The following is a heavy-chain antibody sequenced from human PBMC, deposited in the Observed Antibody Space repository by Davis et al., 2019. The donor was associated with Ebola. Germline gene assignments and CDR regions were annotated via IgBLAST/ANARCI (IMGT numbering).Heavy chain of an antibody. D-gene: IGHD4-17*01. J-gene: IGHJ4*02. CDR1: GFTFDDYA. CDR2: ISWNSVSI. CDR3: AKGRYTVTTGPDY. Sequence: GGSLRLSCAASGFTFDDYAMHWVRQAPGKGLEWVSGISWNSVSIGYADSVKGRFTISRDNAKNSLYLQMNSLRAEDTALYYCAKGRYTVTTGPDYWGQGTLVTVSS. V-gene: IGHV3-9*01.